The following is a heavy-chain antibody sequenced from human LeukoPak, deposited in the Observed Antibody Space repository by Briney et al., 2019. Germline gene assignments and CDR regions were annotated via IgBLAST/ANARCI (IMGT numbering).Heavy chain of an antibody. D-gene: IGHD3-10*01. CDR3: AKHPRITMVRGVVFPDY. CDR1: GFTFSSYA. CDR2: ISGSGGST. V-gene: IGHV3-23*01. Sequence: GGSLRLSCAASGFTFSSYAMSWVRQAPGKGLEWVSAISGSGGSTYYADSVKGRFTISRDNSKNTLYLQMNSLRAEDTAVYYCAKHPRITMVRGVVFPDYWGQGTLVTVSS. J-gene: IGHJ4*02.